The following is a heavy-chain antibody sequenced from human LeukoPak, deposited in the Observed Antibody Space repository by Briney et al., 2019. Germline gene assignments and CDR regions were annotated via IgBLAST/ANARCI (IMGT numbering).Heavy chain of an antibody. Sequence: SETLSLTCTVSGYSISTGYYWDWIRQPPGKGLEWIGTFYHGGSTYYNPSLKSRVTISVDTSKNQFSLNLTSVTAADTAVYYCARATAFFDIWGQGTMVTVSS. CDR3: ARATAFFDI. CDR2: FYHGGST. CDR1: GYSISTGYY. J-gene: IGHJ3*02. V-gene: IGHV4-38-2*02.